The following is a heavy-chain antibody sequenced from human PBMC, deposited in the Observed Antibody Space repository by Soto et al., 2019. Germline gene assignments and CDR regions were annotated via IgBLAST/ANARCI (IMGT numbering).Heavy chain of an antibody. CDR2: IAVXXXYX. D-gene: IGHD2-8*01. J-gene: IGHJ4*02. CDR1: GLTFTSSP. V-gene: IGHV1-58*01. Sequence: SVKVSCKASGLTFTSSPFQWVRQARGQRPEWIGXIAVXXXYXNXAXRXXXXVTLTRDMSTATTYMELSRLTSEDTALYYCAADATAWQQMVPSDYWGQGTLVTVSS. CDR3: AADATAWQQMVPSDY.